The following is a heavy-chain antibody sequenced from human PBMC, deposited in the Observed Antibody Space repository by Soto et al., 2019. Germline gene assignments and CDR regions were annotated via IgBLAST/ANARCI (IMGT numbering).Heavy chain of an antibody. CDR2: IWYDGSNK. CDR1: GFTFSSYG. V-gene: IGHV3-33*01. CDR3: ARDRPSGSLDY. Sequence: QVQLVESGGGVVQPGRSLRLSCAASGFTFSSYGMHWVRQAPGKGLEWVAVIWYDGSNKYYADSVKGRFTISRDNSKNPLYLQMNSLRAEDTAVYYCARDRPSGSLDYWGQGTLVTVSS. D-gene: IGHD6-19*01. J-gene: IGHJ4*02.